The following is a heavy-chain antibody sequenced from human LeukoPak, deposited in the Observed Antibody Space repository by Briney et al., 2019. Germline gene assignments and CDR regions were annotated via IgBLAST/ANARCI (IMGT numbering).Heavy chain of an antibody. J-gene: IGHJ4*02. V-gene: IGHV3-7*01. CDR1: GFTFSNYW. CDR2: IKQDGGER. CDR3: ARGWEGYFDY. Sequence: GGSLRLSCAASGFTFSNYWMTWVRQAPGKGLEWVANIKQDGGERDYVDSVKGRFTISRDNAKNTLYLQMNSLRAEDTAVYYCARGWEGYFDYWGQGTLVTVSS. D-gene: IGHD1-26*01.